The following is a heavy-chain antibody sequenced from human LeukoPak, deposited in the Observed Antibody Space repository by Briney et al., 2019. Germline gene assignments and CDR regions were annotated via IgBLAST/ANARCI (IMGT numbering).Heavy chain of an antibody. J-gene: IGHJ4*02. CDR3: ATEGSFDY. Sequence: GGSLRLSCAASAFTFSGYAMSWVRQAPGKGLEWVSAISGRGDSTYYADSVKGRFTISRDNSKNTLYLQMNSLRAEDAAVYYCATEGSFDYWGQGTLVTVSS. V-gene: IGHV3-23*01. CDR1: AFTFSGYA. CDR2: ISGRGDST.